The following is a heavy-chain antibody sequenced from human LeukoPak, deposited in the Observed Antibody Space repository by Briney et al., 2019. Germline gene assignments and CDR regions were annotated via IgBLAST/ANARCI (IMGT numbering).Heavy chain of an antibody. CDR2: IYYGGST. D-gene: IGHD6-6*01. V-gene: IGHV4-38-2*02. CDR1: GYSFSSASY. J-gene: IGHJ4*02. CDR3: ARGLDSSSSY. Sequence: SETLSLTCTVSGYSFSSASYWTWIRQPPGKGLEWIGSIYYGGSTYYTPSLRSRVTISVDTSKNQFSLKLSSVTAADTAVYYCARGLDSSSSYWGQGTLVTVSA.